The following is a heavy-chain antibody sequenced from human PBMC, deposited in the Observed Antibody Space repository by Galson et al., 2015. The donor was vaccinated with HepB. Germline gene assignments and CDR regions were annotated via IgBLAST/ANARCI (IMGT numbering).Heavy chain of an antibody. CDR3: AKAGYYYDSSGLFDY. V-gene: IGHV3-43*01. D-gene: IGHD3-22*01. Sequence: SLRLSCAASGFTFDDYTMHWVRQAPGKGLEWVSLISWDGGSTYYADSVKGRFTISRDNSKNSLYLQMNSLRTEDTALYYCAKAGYYYDSSGLFDYWGQGTLVTVSS. CDR2: ISWDGGST. J-gene: IGHJ4*02. CDR1: GFTFDDYT.